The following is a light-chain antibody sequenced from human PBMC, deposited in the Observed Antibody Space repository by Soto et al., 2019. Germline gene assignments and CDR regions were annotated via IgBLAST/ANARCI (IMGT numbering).Light chain of an antibody. CDR2: AAS. J-gene: IGKJ4*01. CDR3: QQSYSTPLT. Sequence: DIQMTQSPSSLSASVGDRVTITCRASQRFSNYLNWYQQRPGKAPKLLIYAASNLQSGVPSRFGGSGPGTEFTLTISSLQPEDFATYYCQQSYSTPLTFGGGTKVDIK. CDR1: QRFSNY. V-gene: IGKV1-39*01.